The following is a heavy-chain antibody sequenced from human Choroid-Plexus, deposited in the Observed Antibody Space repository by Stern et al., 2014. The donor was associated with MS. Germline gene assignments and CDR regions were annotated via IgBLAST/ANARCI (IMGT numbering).Heavy chain of an antibody. D-gene: IGHD3-3*01. CDR2: INPNTGGK. V-gene: IGHV1-2*02. J-gene: IGHJ6*02. Sequence: VQLVESGAEVKKPGASVKVSCKTSGYIFTGYYIPWVRQAPGKGLEWMAWINPNTGGKKYAQKFQGRVTMSRDTSISTAYVELSSLTSDDTAVYYCARDQRGITIFGVVTDYYYLGMDVWGQGTTVTVSS. CDR3: ARDQRGITIFGVVTDYYYLGMDV. CDR1: GYIFTGYY.